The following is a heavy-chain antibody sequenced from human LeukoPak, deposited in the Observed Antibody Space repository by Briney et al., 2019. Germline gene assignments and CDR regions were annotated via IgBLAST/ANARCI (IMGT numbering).Heavy chain of an antibody. CDR3: ARVRNSGFRYVDS. V-gene: IGHV1-2*02. J-gene: IGHJ4*02. CDR1: GYTFTGYY. D-gene: IGHD5-12*01. CDR2: INPNSGGT. Sequence: ALVKVSCKASGYTFTGYYMHWVRQAPGQGLEWMGWINPNSGGTNYAQKFQGRVTMTTDTSTSTAYMDLRSLRSDDTAVYYCARVRNSGFRYVDSWGQGTLVTVSS.